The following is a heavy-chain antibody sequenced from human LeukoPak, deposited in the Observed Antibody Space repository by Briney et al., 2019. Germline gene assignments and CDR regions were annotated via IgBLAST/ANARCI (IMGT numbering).Heavy chain of an antibody. J-gene: IGHJ5*02. Sequence: GESLKISCKGSGYSFTSYWIGWVRQMPGKRLQWMGIIYPGDSDTRYSPSFQGQVTISADKSISTAYLQWSSLKASDTAMYYCARRYCSGGSCYSSFDPWGQGTLVTVSS. CDR3: ARRYCSGGSCYSSFDP. CDR2: IYPGDSDT. CDR1: GYSFTSYW. D-gene: IGHD2-15*01. V-gene: IGHV5-51*01.